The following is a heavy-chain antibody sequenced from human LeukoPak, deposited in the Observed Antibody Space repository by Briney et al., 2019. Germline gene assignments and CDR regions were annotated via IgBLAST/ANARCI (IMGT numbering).Heavy chain of an antibody. J-gene: IGHJ6*02. V-gene: IGHV3-7*04. CDR2: IKQDGSEK. D-gene: IGHD2-2*01. CDR1: GFTFSSYW. CDR3: ARGDIVVVPAAESIYYYYGMDV. Sequence: GGSPRLSCAASGFTFSSYWMSWVRQAPGKGLEWVANIKQDGSEKYYVDSVKGRFTISRDNAKNSLYLQMNSLRAEDTAVYYCARGDIVVVPAAESIYYYYGMDVWGQGTTVTVSS.